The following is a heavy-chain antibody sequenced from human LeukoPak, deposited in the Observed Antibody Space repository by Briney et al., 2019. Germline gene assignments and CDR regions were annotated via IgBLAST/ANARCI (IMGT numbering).Heavy chain of an antibody. V-gene: IGHV1-46*01. CDR3: ASILGYCTNGVCFDY. J-gene: IGHJ4*02. CDR2: FNPTGGSR. D-gene: IGHD2-8*01. Sequence: GASVTVSCKASGYTFTSYYIHWVRQAPGQGLEWMGIFNPTGGSRTYAQKFQDRLTMTGDTSTSTVYMELSSLRSEDTAVYYCASILGYCTNGVCFDYWGQGTLVTVSS. CDR1: GYTFTSYY.